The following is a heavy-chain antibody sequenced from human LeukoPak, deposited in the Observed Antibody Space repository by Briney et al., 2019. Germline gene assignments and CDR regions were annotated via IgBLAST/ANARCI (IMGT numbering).Heavy chain of an antibody. CDR3: AHGGYDWSHKHIYFDY. Sequence: SGPTLVKPTQTLTLTCTFSGFSLSTSGVGVGWIRQPPGKALEWLALIYWDDDKRYSPSPKSRLTITKDTSKNQVVLTMTNMDPVDTATYYCAHGGYDWSHKHIYFDYWGQGTLVTVSS. J-gene: IGHJ4*02. CDR2: IYWDDDK. D-gene: IGHD3-3*01. CDR1: GFSLSTSGVG. V-gene: IGHV2-5*02.